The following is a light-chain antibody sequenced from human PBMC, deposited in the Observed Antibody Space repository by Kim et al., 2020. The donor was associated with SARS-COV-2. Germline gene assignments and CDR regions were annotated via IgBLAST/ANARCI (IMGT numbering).Light chain of an antibody. CDR1: SSNVGGKYD. CDR2: VNN. Sequence: VTIYCAAISSNVGGKYDVHWYQQVPGAAPPLLIYVNNYRPSGVPDRFSGSKSGNSASLAITELQAEDEADYYCQSYDSSLNGWVFGGGTQLTVL. J-gene: IGLJ3*02. CDR3: QSYDSSLNGWV. V-gene: IGLV1-40*01.